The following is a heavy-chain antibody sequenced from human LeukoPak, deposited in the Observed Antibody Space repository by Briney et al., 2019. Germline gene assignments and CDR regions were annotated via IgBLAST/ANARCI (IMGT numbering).Heavy chain of an antibody. D-gene: IGHD5-18*01. J-gene: IGHJ4*02. CDR3: ARSKEGYSYGYYYFDY. Sequence: SETLSLTCTVSGGSISSGSYYWSWIRQPAGKGLEWIGRIYTSGSANYNPSLKSRVTISVDTSKNQFSLKLSSVTAADTAVYYCARSKEGYSYGYYYFDYWGQGTLVTVSS. V-gene: IGHV4-61*02. CDR1: GGSISSGSYY. CDR2: IYTSGSA.